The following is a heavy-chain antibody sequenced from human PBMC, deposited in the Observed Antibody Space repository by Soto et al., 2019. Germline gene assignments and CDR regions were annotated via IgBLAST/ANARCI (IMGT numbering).Heavy chain of an antibody. CDR1: GFTFSSYS. Sequence: EVQLVESGGGLVQPGGSLRLSCAASGFTFSSYSMNWVRQAPGKGLEWVSYTSTRSSTIYYADSVKGRFTISRDNAKNSLYLQMNSLRAEDKAVYYCAREVSSWYYFDYWGQGTLVTVSS. D-gene: IGHD6-13*01. CDR2: TSTRSSTI. J-gene: IGHJ4*02. CDR3: AREVSSWYYFDY. V-gene: IGHV3-48*01.